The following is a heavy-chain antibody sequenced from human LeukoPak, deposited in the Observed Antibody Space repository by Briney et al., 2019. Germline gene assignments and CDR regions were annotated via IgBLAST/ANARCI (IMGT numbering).Heavy chain of an antibody. D-gene: IGHD6-13*01. Sequence: GGSLRLSCAASGFTVSSNYMNWVRQAPGKGLEWVSIIYSGGSTYYADSVKGRFTISRDISKNTLHLQMNRLRAEDTAVYYCARDPVIPTAASNWYFDLWGRGTLVTVSS. CDR3: ARDPVIPTAASNWYFDL. CDR2: IYSGGST. CDR1: GFTVSSNY. J-gene: IGHJ2*01. V-gene: IGHV3-53*01.